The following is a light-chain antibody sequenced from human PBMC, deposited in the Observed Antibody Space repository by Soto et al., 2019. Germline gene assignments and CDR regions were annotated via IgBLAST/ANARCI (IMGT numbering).Light chain of an antibody. CDR3: CSYAGNYIWV. J-gene: IGLJ3*02. CDR2: DVN. CDR1: SSDVGAYNY. V-gene: IGLV2-11*01. Sequence: QSALTQPRSVSGSPGQSVTLSCSGTSSDVGAYNYVSWYQHHPGKAPKVMIYDVNKRPSGVPDRFSGSKSGNTASLTISGLQAEDEADYYCCSYAGNYIWVFGGGTKLTVL.